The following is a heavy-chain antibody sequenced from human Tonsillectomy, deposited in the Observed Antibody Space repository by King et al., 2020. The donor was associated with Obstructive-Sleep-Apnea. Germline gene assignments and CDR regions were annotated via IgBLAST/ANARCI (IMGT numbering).Heavy chain of an antibody. CDR3: SRGGNDDYVWGSYRYLDY. V-gene: IGHV3-21*01. Sequence: VQLVESGGGLVKPGGSLRLSCAASGFTFSSYSMNWVRQAPGKGPEWVSSISSSSSYIYYADSVKGRFTISRDNAKNSLYLQMNSLRAEDTAVYYCSRGGNDDYVWGSYRYLDYWGQGTLVTVSS. J-gene: IGHJ4*02. D-gene: IGHD3-16*02. CDR1: GFTFSSYS. CDR2: ISSSSSYI.